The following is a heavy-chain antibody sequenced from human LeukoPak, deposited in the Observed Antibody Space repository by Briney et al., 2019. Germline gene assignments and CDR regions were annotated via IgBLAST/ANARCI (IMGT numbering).Heavy chain of an antibody. D-gene: IGHD3-9*01. J-gene: IGHJ4*02. CDR3: ARVSLYDVLTGPLDY. CDR1: GGSISSYY. CDR2: IYHSGSP. V-gene: IGHV4-59*01. Sequence: SETLSLTCTVSGGSISSYYWSWIRQPPGKGLEWIGYIYHSGSPNYNPSLKSRVTISVDTSKNQFSLKLSSVTAADTAVYYCARVSLYDVLTGPLDYWGQGTLVTVSS.